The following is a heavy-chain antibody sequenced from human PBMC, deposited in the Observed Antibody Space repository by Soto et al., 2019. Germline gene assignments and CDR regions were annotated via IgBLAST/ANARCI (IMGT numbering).Heavy chain of an antibody. V-gene: IGHV4-30-4*02. CDR1: GGSISSGHYY. D-gene: IGHD3-3*01. CDR2: SYYSGVT. Sequence: SDTLSLTCTVSGGSISSGHYYWGWVRQPPGKGLEGIGHSYYSGVTYYNPSLKSRVTISVDTSKNQFSLNLSSVTAADTAVYYCARDRAPYDDLWSGSYTNDNKGMDVWGQGTTVT. CDR3: ARDRAPYDDLWSGSYTNDNKGMDV. J-gene: IGHJ6*01.